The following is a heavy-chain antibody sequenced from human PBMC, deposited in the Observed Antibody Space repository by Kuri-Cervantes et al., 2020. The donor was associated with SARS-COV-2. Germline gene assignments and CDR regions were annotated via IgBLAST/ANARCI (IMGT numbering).Heavy chain of an antibody. CDR1: GGTFSSYA. D-gene: IGHD6-19*01. Sequence: SVKVSCKASGGTFSSYAISWVRQAPGQGLEWMGGIIPIFGTANYAQKFQGRVTITADESTSTAYMELSSLRSEGTAVYYCARGVAVAGYYYFDYWGQGTLVTVSS. V-gene: IGHV1-69*13. CDR3: ARGVAVAGYYYFDY. J-gene: IGHJ4*02. CDR2: IIPIFGTA.